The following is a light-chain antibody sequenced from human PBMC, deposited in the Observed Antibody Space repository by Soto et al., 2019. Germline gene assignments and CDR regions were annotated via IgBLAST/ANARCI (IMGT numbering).Light chain of an antibody. Sequence: EMVLTQSPATLSLSPGERATLSCRASQSVSSYLAGYQQKPGQAPRLLIYDASNRATGIPARFSGSGSGTDFTLTISSLEPEDFAVYYCQQRSNWPPITFGPGTRLEIK. J-gene: IGKJ5*01. CDR2: DAS. V-gene: IGKV3-11*01. CDR3: QQRSNWPPIT. CDR1: QSVSSY.